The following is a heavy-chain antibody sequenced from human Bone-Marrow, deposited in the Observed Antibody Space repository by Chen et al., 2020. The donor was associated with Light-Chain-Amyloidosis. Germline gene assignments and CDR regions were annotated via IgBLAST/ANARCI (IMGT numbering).Heavy chain of an antibody. CDR3: ARRRDGYNFDY. D-gene: IGHD5-12*01. J-gene: IGHJ4*02. CDR1: GYTFPNYW. Sequence: EVQLEQSGPEVKKPGESLKISCKGSGYTFPNYWIGWVRQMPGKGLEGMGDISPDDSDARYSPSFEGQVTISADKSITTAYLQWRSLKASDTAMYYCARRRDGYNFDYWGQGTLVTVSS. V-gene: IGHV5-51*01. CDR2: ISPDDSDA.